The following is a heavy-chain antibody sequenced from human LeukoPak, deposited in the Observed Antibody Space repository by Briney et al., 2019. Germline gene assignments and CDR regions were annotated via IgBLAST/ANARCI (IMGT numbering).Heavy chain of an antibody. CDR2: IYTSGST. J-gene: IGHJ6*03. V-gene: IGHV4-61*02. D-gene: IGHD6-13*01. Sequence: SQTLSLTCTVSGGSISSGSYYWSWIRQPAGKGLEWIGRIYTSGSTNYNPSLKSRVTISVDTSKNQFSLKLSSVTAADTAVYYCARDAYSSSWFLYYYYYMDVWGKGTTVTISS. CDR1: GGSISSGSYY. CDR3: ARDAYSSSWFLYYYYYMDV.